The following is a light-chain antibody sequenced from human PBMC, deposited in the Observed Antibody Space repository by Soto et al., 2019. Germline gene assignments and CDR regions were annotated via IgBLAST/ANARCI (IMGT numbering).Light chain of an antibody. CDR1: QRVSTF. CDR2: EAS. Sequence: EIGLTQSACTLSWSAGDRATLSWRASQRVSTFLAWYQQRPGQAPRLLISEASNRATGTPARFSGSGSGTDFTLTISSLETEDFAVYYCQQSHNWPRTFGQGTKVDI. J-gene: IGKJ1*01. V-gene: IGKV3-11*01. CDR3: QQSHNWPRT.